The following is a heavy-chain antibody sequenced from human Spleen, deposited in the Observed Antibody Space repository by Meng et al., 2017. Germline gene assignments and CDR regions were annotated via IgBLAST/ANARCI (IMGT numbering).Heavy chain of an antibody. Sequence: QVQLVQSGAEVKKPGASVKVSCKASGYTFTSYGISWVRQAPGQGLEWMGWITPGNGNTKYSQKFQGRVTFTRDTSASTAYMELSTLRPEDTAVYYCARDFTSGSSGDPWGQGTLVTVSS. D-gene: IGHD6-19*01. CDR2: ITPGNGNT. V-gene: IGHV1-18*01. CDR3: ARDFTSGSSGDP. CDR1: GYTFTSYG. J-gene: IGHJ5*02.